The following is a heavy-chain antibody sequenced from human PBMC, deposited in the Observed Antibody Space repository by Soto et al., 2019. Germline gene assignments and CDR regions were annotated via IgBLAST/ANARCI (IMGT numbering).Heavy chain of an antibody. J-gene: IGHJ6*03. D-gene: IGHD3-3*01. Sequence: GGSLRLSCAASGFTFSSYWMHWVRQAPGKGLVWVSRINSDGSSTSYADSVKGRFTISRDNAKNTLYLQMNSLRAEDTAVYYCARGKAYDFWSGYYKADYYYYMDVWGKGTTVTVSS. CDR2: INSDGSST. CDR3: ARGKAYDFWSGYYKADYYYYMDV. V-gene: IGHV3-74*01. CDR1: GFTFSSYW.